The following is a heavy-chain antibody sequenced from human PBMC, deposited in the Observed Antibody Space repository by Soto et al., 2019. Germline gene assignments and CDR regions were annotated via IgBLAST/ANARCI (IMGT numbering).Heavy chain of an antibody. CDR1: GGTFSSYT. D-gene: IGHD3-10*01. V-gene: IGHV1-69*02. CDR3: ARGEEGPIYYFDY. CDR2: IIPILGIA. Sequence: QVQLVQSGAEVKKPGSSVKVSCKASGGTFSSYTISWVRQAPGQGLEWMGRIIPILGIANYAQKFQGRVTITADKSTSTAYMELSSLRSEDTAVYYYARGEEGPIYYFDYWGQGTLVTVSS. J-gene: IGHJ4*02.